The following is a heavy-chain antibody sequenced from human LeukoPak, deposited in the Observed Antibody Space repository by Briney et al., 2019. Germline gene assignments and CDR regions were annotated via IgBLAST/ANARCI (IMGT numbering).Heavy chain of an antibody. V-gene: IGHV3-72*01. D-gene: IGHD6-25*01. CDR2: IRNKVNSYTT. J-gene: IGHJ4*02. Sequence: SGGSLRLSCVVSGFTSSDHYIDWARQAPGKGLEWVGRIRNKVNSYTTEYAASVKDRFTISRDDSKNLVWLQMNSLKTEDSAVYYCATSNSNGLSLFDYWGQGTLVTVSS. CDR3: ATSNSNGLSLFDY. CDR1: GFTSSDHY.